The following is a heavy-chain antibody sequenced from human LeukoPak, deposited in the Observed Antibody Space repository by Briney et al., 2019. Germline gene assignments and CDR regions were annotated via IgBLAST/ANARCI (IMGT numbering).Heavy chain of an antibody. V-gene: IGHV1-2*04. D-gene: IGHD6-19*01. CDR2: IHPNSGGT. CDR1: GYTFTGYY. J-gene: IGHJ4*02. CDR3: ATGYSSGWYLYYFDY. Sequence: GASVKVSCKASGYTFTGYYMHWVRQAPGQGLEWMGWIHPNSGGTNYAQKFQGWVTMTRDTSISTAYMELTRLTSDDTAVYYCATGYSSGWYLYYFDYWGQGTLVTVSS.